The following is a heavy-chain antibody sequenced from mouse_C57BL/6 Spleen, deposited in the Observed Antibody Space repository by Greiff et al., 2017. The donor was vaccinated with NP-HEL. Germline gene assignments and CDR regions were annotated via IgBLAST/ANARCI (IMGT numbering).Heavy chain of an antibody. CDR3: ARGITCDV. D-gene: IGHD1-1*01. J-gene: IGHJ1*03. CDR2: ISSGSSTI. CDR1: GFTFSDYG. V-gene: IGHV5-17*01. Sequence: EVKLMESGGGLVKPGGSLKLSCAASGFTFSDYGMHWVRQAPEKGLEWVAYISSGSSTIYYADTVKGRFTISRDNAKNTLFLQMTSLRSEDTAMYYCARGITCDVWGTGTTVTVSS.